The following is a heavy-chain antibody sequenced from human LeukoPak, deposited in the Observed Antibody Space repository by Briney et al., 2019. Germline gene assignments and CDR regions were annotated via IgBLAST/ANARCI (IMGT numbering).Heavy chain of an antibody. J-gene: IGHJ6*02. CDR1: GYTFTSYG. D-gene: IGHD2-15*01. CDR2: ISAYNGNT. CDR3: ARDRSGGSRDHYYYYGMDV. V-gene: IGHV1-18*01. Sequence: GASVKVSCKASGYTFTSYGISWVRQAPGQGLEWMGWISAYNGNTNYAQKLQGRVTMTTDTSTSTAYMELRSLRSDDTAVYYCARDRSGGSRDHYYYYGMDVWGQGTMVTVSS.